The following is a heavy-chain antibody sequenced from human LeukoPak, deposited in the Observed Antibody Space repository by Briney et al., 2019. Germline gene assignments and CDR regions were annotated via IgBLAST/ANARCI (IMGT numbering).Heavy chain of an antibody. Sequence: ASVKVSFKATGYTFTDYHMHWVRQPPSQGLEWMGWLNPNSGGTNYAKKFQGRVTMTRDTYIRTDYMELTRLRADDTAVYYCARLERSGPNYWGQGTLVTVSS. J-gene: IGHJ4*02. CDR2: LNPNSGGT. D-gene: IGHD6-19*01. CDR3: ARLERSGPNY. CDR1: GYTFTDYH. V-gene: IGHV1-2*02.